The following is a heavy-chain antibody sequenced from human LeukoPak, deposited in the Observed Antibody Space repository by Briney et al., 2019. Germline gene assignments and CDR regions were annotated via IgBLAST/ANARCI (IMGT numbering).Heavy chain of an antibody. V-gene: IGHV4-39*07. J-gene: IGHJ4*02. CDR2: IYYSGGT. CDR1: GGSISSSNYY. Sequence: SETLSLTCTVSGGSISSSNYYWGWIRQPPGKGLEWIGSIYYSGGTYYNPSLKSRVTISVDTSKNQFSLKLSSVTAADTAVYYCARDAQEVPAANDYYFDYWGQGTLVTVSS. CDR3: ARDAQEVPAANDYYFDY. D-gene: IGHD2-2*01.